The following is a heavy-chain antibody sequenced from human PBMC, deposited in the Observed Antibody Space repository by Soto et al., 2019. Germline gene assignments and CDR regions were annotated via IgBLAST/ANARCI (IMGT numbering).Heavy chain of an antibody. CDR3: ARWNKLGAADHNYFDP. Sequence: GASVKVSCKASGYTFTSYGISWVRQAPGQGLEWMGWISAYNGNTNYAQKLQGRVTMTTDTSTSTAYMELRSLRSDDTAVYYCARWNKLGAADHNYFDPWXQGTLVTVSS. CDR2: ISAYNGNT. CDR1: GYTFTSYG. J-gene: IGHJ5*02. D-gene: IGHD6-13*01. V-gene: IGHV1-18*01.